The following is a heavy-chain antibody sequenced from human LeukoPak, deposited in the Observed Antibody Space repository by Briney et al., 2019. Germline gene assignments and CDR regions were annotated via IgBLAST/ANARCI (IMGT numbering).Heavy chain of an antibody. Sequence: ASVKVSCKASGDTFSRYSISWVRQAPGQGLDWVGGIIPIFGTANYPRKLQGRVTITTDESTRTAYMELSSLRSEDTAVYYCATQLDGYNFIFDYWGQGTPVTVSS. V-gene: IGHV1-69*05. CDR2: IIPIFGTA. D-gene: IGHD5-24*01. CDR1: GDTFSRYS. J-gene: IGHJ4*02. CDR3: ATQLDGYNFIFDY.